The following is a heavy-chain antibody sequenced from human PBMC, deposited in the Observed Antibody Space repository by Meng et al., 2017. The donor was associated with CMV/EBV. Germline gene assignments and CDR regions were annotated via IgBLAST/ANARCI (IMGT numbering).Heavy chain of an antibody. V-gene: IGHV3-9*01. Sequence: SLKISCAASGFTFDDYAMHWVRQAPGKGLEWVSGISWNSGSIGYADSVKGRFTISRDNAKNSLYLQMNSLRAEDTAVYYCARDRPTRKSNPNIVVVPGGVDYWGQGTLVTVSS. CDR1: GFTFDDYA. J-gene: IGHJ4*02. CDR3: ARDRPTRKSNPNIVVVPGGVDY. D-gene: IGHD2-2*01. CDR2: ISWNSGSI.